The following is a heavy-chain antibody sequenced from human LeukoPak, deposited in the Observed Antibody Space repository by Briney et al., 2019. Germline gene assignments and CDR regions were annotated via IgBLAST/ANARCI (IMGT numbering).Heavy chain of an antibody. V-gene: IGHV1-18*01. CDR3: ARINPAVSYMISSH. Sequence: ASVKVSCKASGYTFTSYGISWVRQGPGQGLEWMGWISAYNGNTNYAQRFQGRVTMTTDTSTSTAYMELRGLRSDDTAVYYCARINPAVSYMISSHWGQGTLVTVSS. D-gene: IGHD3-22*01. J-gene: IGHJ4*02. CDR2: ISAYNGNT. CDR1: GYTFTSYG.